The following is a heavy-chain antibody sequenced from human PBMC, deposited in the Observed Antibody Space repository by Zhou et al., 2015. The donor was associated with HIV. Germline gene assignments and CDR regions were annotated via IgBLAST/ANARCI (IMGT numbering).Heavy chain of an antibody. CDR1: GGTFSSYA. D-gene: IGHD1-26*01. Sequence: QVQLVQSGAEVKKPGSSVKVSCKASGGTFSSYAISWVRQAPGQGLEWMGGIIPIFGTANYAQKFQGRVTITADESTSTAYMELSSLRSEDTAVYYCAREGIVGGEVPLYYYGMDVWGQGTTVTVSS. V-gene: IGHV1-69*01. CDR2: IIPIFGTA. CDR3: AREGIVGGEVPLYYYGMDV. J-gene: IGHJ6*02.